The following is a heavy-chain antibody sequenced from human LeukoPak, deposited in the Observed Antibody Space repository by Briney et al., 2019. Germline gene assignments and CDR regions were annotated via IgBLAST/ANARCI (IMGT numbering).Heavy chain of an antibody. CDR2: IIPILGIA. CDR3: ARAAFGELFDY. Sequence: SVKVSCKASGGTFSSYAISWVRQAPGQGLEWMGRIIPILGIANYAQKFQGRVTITADKSTSTAYMGLSSLRSEDTAVYYCARAAFGELFDYWGQGTLVTVSS. CDR1: GGTFSSYA. J-gene: IGHJ4*02. V-gene: IGHV1-69*04. D-gene: IGHD3-10*01.